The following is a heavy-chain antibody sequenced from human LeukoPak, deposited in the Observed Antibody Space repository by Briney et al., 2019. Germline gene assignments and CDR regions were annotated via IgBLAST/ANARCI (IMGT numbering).Heavy chain of an antibody. CDR3: ARSISPADY. CDR1: GYDFTRYW. CDR2: IYPGDSDT. J-gene: IGHJ4*02. Sequence: GESLKISCKGSGYDFTRYWIAWVRQMPGKGLEWMGIIYPGDSDTRYSPSFQGQVTISADKSISTAYLQWSSLKASDTAIYYCARSISPADYWGQGTLVTVSS. D-gene: IGHD2-2*01. V-gene: IGHV5-51*01.